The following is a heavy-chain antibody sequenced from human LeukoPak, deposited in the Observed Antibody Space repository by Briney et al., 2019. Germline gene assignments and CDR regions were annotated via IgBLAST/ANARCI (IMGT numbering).Heavy chain of an antibody. Sequence: GASVKVSCKTSGYTFTIYGINWVQQAPGQGLEWMGWISGYSANTDYAPRLQGRITMTTDTSTSTAYMELRSLRSDDTAVYYCARGSRQDTYGRELDSWGQGTLVTVSS. CDR1: GYTFTIYG. D-gene: IGHD5-18*01. CDR2: ISGYSANT. V-gene: IGHV1-18*01. J-gene: IGHJ4*02. CDR3: ARGSRQDTYGRELDS.